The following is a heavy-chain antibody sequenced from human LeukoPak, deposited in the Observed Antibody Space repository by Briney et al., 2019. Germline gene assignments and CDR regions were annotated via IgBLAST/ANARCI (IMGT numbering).Heavy chain of an antibody. CDR3: AAHSSSKTRFDY. CDR1: GFIVSGNY. CDR2: IYSGGST. Sequence: PGGSLRLSCAASGFIVSGNYMSWVRQAPGKGLEWVSVIYSGGSTYYADSVKGRFTISRDNSKNTLYLQMNSLGAEDTAVYYCAAHSSSKTRFDYWGQGTLVTVSS. D-gene: IGHD6-6*01. J-gene: IGHJ4*02. V-gene: IGHV3-66*01.